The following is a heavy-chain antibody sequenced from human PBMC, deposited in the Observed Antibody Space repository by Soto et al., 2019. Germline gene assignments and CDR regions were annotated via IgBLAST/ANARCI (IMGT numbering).Heavy chain of an antibody. CDR1: GGSISSYY. D-gene: IGHD3-16*01. CDR3: ARAGGYYYYYMDV. CDR2: IYYSGST. J-gene: IGHJ6*03. Sequence: SETLSLTCTVSGGSISSYYWSWIRQPPGKGLEWIGYIYYSGSTNYNPSLKSRVTISVDTSKNQFSLKLSSVTAADTAVYYCARAGGYYYYYMDVWGKGTTVTVSS. V-gene: IGHV4-59*01.